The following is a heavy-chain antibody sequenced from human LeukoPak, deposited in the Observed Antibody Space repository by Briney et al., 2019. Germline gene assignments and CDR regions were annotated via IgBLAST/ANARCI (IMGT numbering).Heavy chain of an antibody. D-gene: IGHD6-13*01. CDR3: AKVGRSAAYIQ. Sequence: GGSLRLSCAASGFTFSSYAMSWVRQAPGKGLEWVSAISGSSGSTYYADSVKGRFTISRDNSKNTLYLQMNSLRAEDTAVYHCAKVGRSAAYIQWSQGTLVTVSS. V-gene: IGHV3-23*01. CDR1: GFTFSSYA. CDR2: ISGSSGST. J-gene: IGHJ4*02.